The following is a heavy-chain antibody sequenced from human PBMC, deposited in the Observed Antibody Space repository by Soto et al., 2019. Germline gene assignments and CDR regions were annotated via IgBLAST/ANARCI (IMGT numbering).Heavy chain of an antibody. J-gene: IGHJ4*02. D-gene: IGHD5-18*01. CDR3: ARGYSYGYGRPYFYN. V-gene: IGHV4-30-4*01. CDR1: GGSISSGDYY. CDR2: IYYSGST. Sequence: TLSLTCTVSGGSISSGDYYWSWIRQPPGKGLEWIGYIYYSGSTYYNPSLKSRVTISVDTSKNQFSLKLSSVTAADTAVYYCARGYSYGYGRPYFYNWAQGTLLTVSS.